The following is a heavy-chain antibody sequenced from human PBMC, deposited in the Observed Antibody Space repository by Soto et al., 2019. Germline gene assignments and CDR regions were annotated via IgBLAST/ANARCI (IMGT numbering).Heavy chain of an antibody. CDR1: GYTFTGYY. J-gene: IGHJ5*02. Sequence: GASVKVSCKASGYTFTGYYMHWVRQAPGQGLEWMGWINPNSGGTNYAQKFQGWVTMTRDTSISTAYMELSRLRSDDTAVYYCAREYCISTSCYENWFDPWGQGTLVTVSS. V-gene: IGHV1-2*04. D-gene: IGHD2-2*01. CDR3: AREYCISTSCYENWFDP. CDR2: INPNSGGT.